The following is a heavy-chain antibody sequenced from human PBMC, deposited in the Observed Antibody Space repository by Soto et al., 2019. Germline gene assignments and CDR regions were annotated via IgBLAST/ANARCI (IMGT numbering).Heavy chain of an antibody. CDR2: IYYSGST. CDR3: ARGYDFWSGYYLTAPPSRMDV. D-gene: IGHD3-3*01. J-gene: IGHJ6*02. Sequence: PSETLSLTCTVSGGSISSGDYYWIWIRHPPGKGLEWIGYIYYSGSTYYNPSLKSRVTISVDTSKNQFSLKLSSVTAADTAVYYCARGYDFWSGYYLTAPPSRMDVWGQGTTVTVSS. CDR1: GGSISSGDYY. V-gene: IGHV4-30-4*01.